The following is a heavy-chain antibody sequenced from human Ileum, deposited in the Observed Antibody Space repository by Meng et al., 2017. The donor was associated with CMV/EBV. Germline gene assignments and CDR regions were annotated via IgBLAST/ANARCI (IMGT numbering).Heavy chain of an antibody. CDR1: GYPFTNHN. CDR2: ISVHHGNT. Sequence: VDLVRCGTEVKKPGASVKVSCKTSGYPFTNHNIAWVRQAPGQGLEWMGWISVHHGNTDYAQKYQDRVTMTRDTSTNTAYMELRSLTSDDTAMYYCARDNWGYDYWGQGTLVTVSS. D-gene: IGHD7-27*01. CDR3: ARDNWGYDY. V-gene: IGHV1-18*01. J-gene: IGHJ4*02.